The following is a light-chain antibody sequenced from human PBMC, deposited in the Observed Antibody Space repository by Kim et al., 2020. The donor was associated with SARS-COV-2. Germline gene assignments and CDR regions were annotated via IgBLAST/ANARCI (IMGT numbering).Light chain of an antibody. CDR2: SNN. CDR3: ATWDDSLNGYV. J-gene: IGLJ1*01. V-gene: IGLV1-44*01. Sequence: VLTQPPSASGTPGQRVTISCSGSSSNIGSNTVNWYQQLPGTAPKLLIYSNNRRPSGVPDRFSGSKSGTSASLAISGLQCEDEADYYCATWDDSLNGYVFGTGTKVTVL. CDR1: SSNIGSNT.